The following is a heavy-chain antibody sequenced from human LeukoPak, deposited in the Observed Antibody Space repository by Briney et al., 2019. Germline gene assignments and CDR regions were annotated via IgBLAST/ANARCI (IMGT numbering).Heavy chain of an antibody. CDR2: IYYSGST. CDR1: GGSISSGDYY. Sequence: SETLSLTCTVSGGSISSGDYYWSWIRQPPGEGLEWIGYIYYSGSTYYNPSLKSRVTISVDTSKNQFSLKLSSVTAADTAVYYCARLPRGCSSSWRNDYWGQGTLVTVSS. D-gene: IGHD6-13*01. V-gene: IGHV4-30-4*01. CDR3: ARLPRGCSSSWRNDY. J-gene: IGHJ4*02.